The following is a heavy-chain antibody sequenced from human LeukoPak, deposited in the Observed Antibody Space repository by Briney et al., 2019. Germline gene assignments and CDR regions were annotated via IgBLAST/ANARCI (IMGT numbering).Heavy chain of an antibody. D-gene: IGHD6-19*01. CDR1: GGSISSSSYY. J-gene: IGHJ4*02. V-gene: IGHV4-39*07. CDR3: ARVRSSGWSYYFDY. Sequence: SETLSLTCTVSGGSISSSSYYWGWIRQPPGKGLEWIGSIYYSGSTYYNPSLKSRVTISVDTSKNQFSLKLSSVTAADTAVYYCARVRSSGWSYYFDYWGQGTLVTVSS. CDR2: IYYSGST.